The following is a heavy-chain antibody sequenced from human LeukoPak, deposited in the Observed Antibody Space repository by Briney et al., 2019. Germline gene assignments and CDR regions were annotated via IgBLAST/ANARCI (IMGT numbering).Heavy chain of an antibody. CDR1: GCTFSDYY. CDR3: ARDGAMGPKPPHYYYYGMDV. V-gene: IGHV3-11*01. CDR2: ISSSGSTI. D-gene: IGHD1-26*01. Sequence: PGGSLRLSCAASGCTFSDYYVSWIRQAPGKGLEWVSYISSSGSTIYYAYSVKGLFTISRHNAKNSLYLQMNSLRAEDTAVYYCARDGAMGPKPPHYYYYGMDVWGQGTTVTVSS. J-gene: IGHJ6*02.